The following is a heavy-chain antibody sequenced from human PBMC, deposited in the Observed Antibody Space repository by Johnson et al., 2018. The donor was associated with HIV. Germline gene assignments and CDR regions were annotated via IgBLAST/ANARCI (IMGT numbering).Heavy chain of an antibody. CDR1: GFTFSVYY. Sequence: QVQLVESGGGLVQPGGSLRLSCAASGFTFSVYYMSWIRQAPGKGLEWVAYISSGGSTIYYADSVKGRVTISRDNDKKSLYLHMNTRRAEDTAVYYCAIGGRGRVGITIFGDAFDIWGQGTMVTVSS. CDR2: ISSGGSTI. D-gene: IGHD3-3*01. J-gene: IGHJ3*02. CDR3: AIGGRGRVGITIFGDAFDI. V-gene: IGHV3-11*04.